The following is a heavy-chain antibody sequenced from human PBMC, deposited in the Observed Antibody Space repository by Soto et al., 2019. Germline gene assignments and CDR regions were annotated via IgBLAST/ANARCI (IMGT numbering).Heavy chain of an antibody. J-gene: IGHJ6*02. D-gene: IGHD3-9*01. Sequence: ASVKVSCKASGYTFTSYDINWVRQATGQGLEWMGWMNPNSGNTGYAQKFQGRVTMTRNTSISTAYMELSSLRSEDTAVYYCAASRVYSHGSGYDILYDYSLYYYYCMDVWGQGTTVTVSS. V-gene: IGHV1-8*01. CDR2: MNPNSGNT. CDR3: AASRVYSHGSGYDILYDYSLYYYYCMDV. CDR1: GYTFTSYD.